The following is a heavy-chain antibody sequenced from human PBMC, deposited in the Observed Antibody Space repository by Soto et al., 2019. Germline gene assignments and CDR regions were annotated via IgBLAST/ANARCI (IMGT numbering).Heavy chain of an antibody. V-gene: IGHV4-59*01. D-gene: IGHD6-19*01. CDR1: GGSISSYY. CDR3: ARVGPPAVAGDYYYYGMDV. CDR2: IYYSGST. Sequence: SETLSLTCTVSGGSISSYYWSWIRQPPGKGLEWIGYIYYSGSTNYNPSLKRRVTISVDTSKNQFSLKLSSVTAADTAVYYCARVGPPAVAGDYYYYGMDVWGQGTTVTVSS. J-gene: IGHJ6*02.